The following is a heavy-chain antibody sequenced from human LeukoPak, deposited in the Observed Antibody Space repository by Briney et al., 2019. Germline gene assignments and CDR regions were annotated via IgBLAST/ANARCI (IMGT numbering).Heavy chain of an antibody. CDR2: IYSSGST. Sequence: SETLSLTCSVSGGSISNYLWTWIRQPPGKGLEWIGYIYSSGSTYYNPSLKSRVTISVDTSKNRFSLKLSTVTAADTAVYYCARRPTGDSKFDYWGQGTLVTVSS. CDR3: ARRPTGDSKFDY. D-gene: IGHD7-27*01. V-gene: IGHV4-59*08. CDR1: GGSISNYL. J-gene: IGHJ4*02.